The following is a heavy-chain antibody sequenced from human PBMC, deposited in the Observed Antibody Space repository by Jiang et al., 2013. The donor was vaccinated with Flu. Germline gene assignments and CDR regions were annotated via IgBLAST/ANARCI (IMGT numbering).Heavy chain of an antibody. CDR2: INPDTGYT. V-gene: IGHV1-8*01. Sequence: VSCKTFGFHFTSYDIIWVRQATGQGLEFMGWINPDTGYTVYAQQLQGRVTMTRDTSASTAYMELSRLTSDDTAVYYCARDDGNYARWMAHWGQGTLVTVSS. J-gene: IGHJ4*02. D-gene: IGHD4-17*01. CDR3: ARDDGNYARWMAH. CDR1: GFHFTSYD.